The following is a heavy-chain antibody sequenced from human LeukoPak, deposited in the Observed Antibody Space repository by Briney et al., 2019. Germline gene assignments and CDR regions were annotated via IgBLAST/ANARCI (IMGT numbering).Heavy chain of an antibody. V-gene: IGHV1-2*06. CDR1: GYTFTDYY. J-gene: IGHJ6*03. D-gene: IGHD5-18*01. Sequence: ASVKVSCKASGYTFTDYYMHWVRQAPGQGLEWMGRINPNSGGTNYAQKFQGRVTMTRDTSISTAYMELSRLRSDDTAVYYCARVGYSYGPHYYYYYYMDVWGKGTTVTVSS. CDR2: INPNSGGT. CDR3: ARVGYSYGPHYYYYYYMDV.